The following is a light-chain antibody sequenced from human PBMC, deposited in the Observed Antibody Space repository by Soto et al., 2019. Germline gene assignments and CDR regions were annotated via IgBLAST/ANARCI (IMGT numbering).Light chain of an antibody. V-gene: IGLV1-44*01. J-gene: IGLJ2*01. CDR2: NNN. Sequence: QSVLTQPPSAAGTPGQRVTISCSGSSSNIGSYTVNWYQRLPGTAPKLLVYNNNHRPSGVPDRFSGSKSVTSASLAISGLQSDDQAHYYCTSWDDSLKAVVFGGGTKLTVL. CDR1: SSNIGSYT. CDR3: TSWDDSLKAVV.